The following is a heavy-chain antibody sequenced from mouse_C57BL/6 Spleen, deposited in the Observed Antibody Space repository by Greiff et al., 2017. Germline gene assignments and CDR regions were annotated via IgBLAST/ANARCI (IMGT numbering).Heavy chain of an antibody. CDR1: GYSITSGYY. V-gene: IGHV3-6*01. CDR2: ISYDGSN. J-gene: IGHJ3*01. CDR3: ARDGSSSWFAY. D-gene: IGHD1-1*01. Sequence: DVHLVESGPGLVKPSQSLSLTCSVTGYSITSGYYWNWIRQFPGNKLEWMGYISYDGSNNYNPSLKNRISITRDTAKNQFFLKLNSVTTEDTATYYGARDGSSSWFAYWGQGTLVTVSA.